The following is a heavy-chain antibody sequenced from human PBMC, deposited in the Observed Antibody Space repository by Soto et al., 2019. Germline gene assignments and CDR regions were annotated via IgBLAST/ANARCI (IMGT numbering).Heavy chain of an antibody. CDR2: TRDKTHSYTT. CDR3: ARATVGTYYFDY. V-gene: IGHV3-72*01. CDR1: GFTFSDHY. D-gene: IGHD3-16*01. Sequence: ESGGGLVLPGGSLRLSCAASGFTFSDHYMDWVRQAPGKGLEWVGRTRDKTHSYTTEYAASVKGRFTISRDDSKSSLFLQMNSLKTEDTAVYYCARATVGTYYFDYWGQGALVTVSS. J-gene: IGHJ4*02.